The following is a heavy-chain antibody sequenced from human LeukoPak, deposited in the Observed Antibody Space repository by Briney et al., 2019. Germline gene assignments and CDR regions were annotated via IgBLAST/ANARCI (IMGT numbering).Heavy chain of an antibody. CDR1: GFTVSSNY. CDR3: ARGRPHGNDY. J-gene: IGHJ4*02. Sequence: GGSLRLSCAASGFTVSSNYMSWVRQAPGKGLEWVSAISNNGGYTYYADSVKGRFSISRDNAKNTLYLQMNSLRVEDTAVYYCARGRPHGNDYWGQGTLVTVSS. D-gene: IGHD4-23*01. CDR2: ISNNGGYT. V-gene: IGHV3-53*01.